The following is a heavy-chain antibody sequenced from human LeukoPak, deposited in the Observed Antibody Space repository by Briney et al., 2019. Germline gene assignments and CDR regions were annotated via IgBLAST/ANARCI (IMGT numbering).Heavy chain of an antibody. J-gene: IGHJ5*02. D-gene: IGHD3-3*01. CDR2: IYYSGST. CDR3: ARVGILRFPTNWFDP. Sequence: PSETLSLPCTVSGASISRYHWSWIRQPPGKGLEWIGYIYYSGSTKYNPSLKSRVTISVDTSKNQFSLKLSSVTAADTAVYYCARVGILRFPTNWFDPWGQGTLVTVSS. V-gene: IGHV4-59*01. CDR1: GASISRYH.